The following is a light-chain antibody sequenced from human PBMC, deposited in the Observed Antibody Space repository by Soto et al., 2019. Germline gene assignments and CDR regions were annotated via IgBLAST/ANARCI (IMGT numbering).Light chain of an antibody. J-gene: IGLJ1*01. V-gene: IGLV2-11*01. CDR1: SSDVGGYNY. CDR2: DVS. Sequence: QSALTQPRSVSGSPGQSVTISCTGTSSDVGGYNYVSWYQQHPGKAPKLMIYDVSKRPSGVPDRFSGSKSGNTASLTISGLQAEDEADYYCCSYAGSETYVFGTGTKVTGL. CDR3: CSYAGSETYV.